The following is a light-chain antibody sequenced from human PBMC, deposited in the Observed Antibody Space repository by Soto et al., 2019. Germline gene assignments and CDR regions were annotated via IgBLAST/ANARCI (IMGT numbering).Light chain of an antibody. CDR3: CSYAGSSTSL. CDR2: EGS. J-gene: IGLJ1*01. Sequence: QSVLTQPASVSGFPGQSITISCTGTSSDVGSYNLVSWYQQHPGKAPKLMIYEGSKRPSGVSNRFSGSKSGNTASLTISGLQAEDEADYYCCSYAGSSTSLFGTGTKVTVL. CDR1: SSDVGSYNL. V-gene: IGLV2-23*01.